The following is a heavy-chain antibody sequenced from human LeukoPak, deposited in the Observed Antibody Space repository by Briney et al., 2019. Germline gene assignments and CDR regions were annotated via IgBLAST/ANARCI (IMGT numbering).Heavy chain of an antibody. D-gene: IGHD1-26*01. J-gene: IGHJ1*01. CDR3: VKKVVVGATSPYSDFQD. CDR2: VRSGGGST. CDR1: GFTFTSDA. Sequence: GGSLSPSCAASGFTFTSDALGWVRHAPGKGLEWVSTVRSGGGSTYYTDSVKGRFAISRDNSKNTLYLQMNSLRVEDTALYYCVKKVVVGATSPYSDFQDWGQGTLVTVSS. V-gene: IGHV3-23*01.